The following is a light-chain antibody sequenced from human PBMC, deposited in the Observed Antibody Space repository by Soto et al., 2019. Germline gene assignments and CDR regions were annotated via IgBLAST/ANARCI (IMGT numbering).Light chain of an antibody. J-gene: IGKJ3*01. CDR2: DAS. CDR3: QPYANLQAT. Sequence: DIQMTQSPSSLSASVGDRVTITCQASQDITNYLNWYQQKPGKAPKLLIYDASNLETGVPSRFSGSGSGTDFTFTISSLQPEDIATYYCQPYANLQATFGPGTKVDIK. CDR1: QDITNY. V-gene: IGKV1-33*01.